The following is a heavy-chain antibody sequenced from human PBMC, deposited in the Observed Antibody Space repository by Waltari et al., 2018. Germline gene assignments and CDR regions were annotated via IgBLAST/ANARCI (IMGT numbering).Heavy chain of an antibody. CDR3: ARDRPPDY. CDR1: GYTFSAYY. Sequence: QVQLVQSGAEVKNPGALVKVSCKASGYTFSAYYMHWVRQAPGQGLEWVGRINPNTGGTDYAQKFQGRVTMTRDTAISTAYLQLTRLRSDDTAVYYCARDRPPDYWGQGTLVTVSS. V-gene: IGHV1-2*06. CDR2: INPNTGGT. J-gene: IGHJ4*02.